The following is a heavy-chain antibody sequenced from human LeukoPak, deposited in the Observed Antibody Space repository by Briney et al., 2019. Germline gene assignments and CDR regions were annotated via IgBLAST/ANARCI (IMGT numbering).Heavy chain of an antibody. CDR2: IYYSGST. J-gene: IGHJ5*02. D-gene: IGHD3-22*01. Sequence: SETLSLTCTVSGGSISSYYWSWIRQPPGKGLEWIGYIYYSGSTNYNPSLKSRVTISVDTSKNQFSLKLSSVTAADTAVYYCARDSPRRYDSSGYYYNWLDPWGQGTPVTVSS. V-gene: IGHV4-59*01. CDR1: GGSISSYY. CDR3: ARDSPRRYDSSGYYYNWLDP.